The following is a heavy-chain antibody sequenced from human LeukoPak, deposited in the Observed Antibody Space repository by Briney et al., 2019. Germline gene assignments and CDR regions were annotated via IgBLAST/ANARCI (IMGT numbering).Heavy chain of an antibody. D-gene: IGHD6-19*01. CDR3: ARVPLGDSSGWTTVTRYYYSYYGMDV. CDR1: GFTFSSYA. Sequence: GGSLRLSCAASGFTFSSYAMHWVRQAPGKGLEWVAVISYDGSNKYYADSVKGRFTISRDNSKNTLYLQMNSLRAEDTAVYYCARVPLGDSSGWTTVTRYYYSYYGMDVWGQGTTVTVSS. CDR2: ISYDGSNK. J-gene: IGHJ6*02. V-gene: IGHV3-30-3*01.